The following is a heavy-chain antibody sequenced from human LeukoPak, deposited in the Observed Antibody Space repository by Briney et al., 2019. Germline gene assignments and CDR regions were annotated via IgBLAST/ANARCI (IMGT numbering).Heavy chain of an antibody. V-gene: IGHV4-4*09. CDR2: IYTSGST. Sequence: SETLSLTCTVSGGSISSYYWSWIRQPPGKGLEWIGYIYTSGSTNYNPPLKSRVTISVDTSKNQFSLNLSSVTAADTAVYYCARQSEDSFDIGGQGTMVTVYS. CDR1: GGSISSYY. CDR3: ARQSEDSFDI. J-gene: IGHJ3*02.